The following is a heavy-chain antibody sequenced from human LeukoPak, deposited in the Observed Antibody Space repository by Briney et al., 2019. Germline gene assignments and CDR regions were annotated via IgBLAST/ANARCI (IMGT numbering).Heavy chain of an antibody. CDR3: AREDCSSTSCLLDY. V-gene: IGHV3-48*01. CDR1: GITFSSYS. J-gene: IGHJ4*02. CDR2: ISSLSGTI. D-gene: IGHD2-2*01. Sequence: GGSLRLSCVASGITFSSYSMNWVRQAPGKGLEWVSYISSLSGTINYADSVKGRFTISRDNAKNSLYLQMNSLRAEDTAVYYCAREDCSSTSCLLDYWGQGTLVTVSS.